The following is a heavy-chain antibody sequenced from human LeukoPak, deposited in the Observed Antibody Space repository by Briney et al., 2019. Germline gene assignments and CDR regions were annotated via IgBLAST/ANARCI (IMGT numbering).Heavy chain of an antibody. CDR3: ARGPWTYAGVRGGLDP. Sequence: PSETLSLTCAVYGGSFSGYYWSWIRQPPGKGLEWIGEINHSGSTNYNPSPKSRVTISVDTSKNQFSLKLSSVTAADTAVYYCARGPWTYAGVRGGLDPWGQGTLVTVSS. CDR2: INHSGST. D-gene: IGHD2-8*01. CDR1: GGSFSGYY. V-gene: IGHV4-34*01. J-gene: IGHJ5*02.